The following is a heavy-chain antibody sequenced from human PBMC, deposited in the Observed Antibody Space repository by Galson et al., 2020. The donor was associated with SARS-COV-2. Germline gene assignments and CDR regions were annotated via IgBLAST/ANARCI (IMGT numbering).Heavy chain of an antibody. J-gene: IGHJ4*02. CDR2: ISYDGSNK. Sequence: GGSLRLSCAASGFTFSSYGMHWVRQAPGKALEWVAVISYDGSNKYYADSVKGRFTISRDNSKNTLYLQMNSLRAEDTAVYYCAKADILTGLGDLFDYWGQGTLVTVSS. D-gene: IGHD3-9*01. CDR3: AKADILTGLGDLFDY. CDR1: GFTFSSYG. V-gene: IGHV3-30*18.